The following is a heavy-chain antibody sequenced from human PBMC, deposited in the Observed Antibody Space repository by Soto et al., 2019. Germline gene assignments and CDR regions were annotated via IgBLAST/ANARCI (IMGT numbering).Heavy chain of an antibody. Sequence: LSLTCAASGFTFDDYAMHWVRQAPGKGLEWVSGISWNSGSIGYADSVKGRFTISRDNAKNSLYLQMNSLRAEDTALYYCAKDFRTVRGWGWFDPWGQGTLVTVSS. CDR1: GFTFDDYA. CDR2: ISWNSGSI. D-gene: IGHD3-10*02. CDR3: AKDFRTVRGWGWFDP. V-gene: IGHV3-9*01. J-gene: IGHJ5*02.